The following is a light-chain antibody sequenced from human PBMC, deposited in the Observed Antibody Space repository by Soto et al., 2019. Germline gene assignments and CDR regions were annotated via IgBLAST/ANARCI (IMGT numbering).Light chain of an antibody. J-gene: IGLJ1*01. V-gene: IGLV2-14*01. CDR2: EVS. CDR3: SSYTSSSTYV. Sequence: QSVLTQPASVSGSPGQSITISCTGTSSDIGAYTSVSWYQHHPDKAPKVMIYEVSKRPSGVSIRFSGSKSGNTASLTISGLQAEDEAHYYCSSYTSSSTYVFGTGTKVTVL. CDR1: SSDIGAYTS.